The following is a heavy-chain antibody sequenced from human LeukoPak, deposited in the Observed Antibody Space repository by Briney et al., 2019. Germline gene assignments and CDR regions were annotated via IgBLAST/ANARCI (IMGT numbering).Heavy chain of an antibody. CDR3: ARVTTVTTGNYYYMDV. V-gene: IGHV1-2*02. CDR1: GYTFTGYY. CDR2: INPNSGGT. Sequence: ASVKVSCKASGYTFTGYYMHWVRQAPGQGLEWMGWINPNSGGTNYAQKFQGRVTMTRDTSISTAYMELSRLRSDDTAVYYCARVTTVTTGNYYYMDVWGKGTTVTVSS. J-gene: IGHJ6*03. D-gene: IGHD4-17*01.